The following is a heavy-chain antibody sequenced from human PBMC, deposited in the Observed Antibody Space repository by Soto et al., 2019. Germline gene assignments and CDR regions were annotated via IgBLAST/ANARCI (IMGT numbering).Heavy chain of an antibody. Sequence: GGSRRLSCGAWGGPFCGYSMNWVRQAPGKGLEWVSFIGSTGSVTHYADSVMGRSTISRDNARNSLYLQMNSLRAEDTAVYYCARGTDGGFDYWGQGTLVTVSS. CDR3: ARGTDGGFDY. J-gene: IGHJ4*02. V-gene: IGHV3-48*04. CDR2: IGSTGSVT. D-gene: IGHD2-2*01. CDR1: GGPFCGYS.